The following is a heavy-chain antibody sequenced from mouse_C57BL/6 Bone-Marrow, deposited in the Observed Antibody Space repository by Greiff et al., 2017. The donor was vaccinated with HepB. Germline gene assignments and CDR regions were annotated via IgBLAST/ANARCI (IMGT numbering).Heavy chain of an antibody. V-gene: IGHV3-6*01. D-gene: IGHD1-1*01. CDR1: GYSITSGYY. Sequence: EVKVEESGPGLVKPSQSLSLTCSVTGYSITSGYYWNWIRQFPGNKLEWMGYISYDGSNNYNPSLKNRISITRDTSKNQFFLKLNSVTTEDTATYYCARGITTIYAMDYWGQGTSVTVSS. CDR3: ARGITTIYAMDY. J-gene: IGHJ4*01. CDR2: ISYDGSN.